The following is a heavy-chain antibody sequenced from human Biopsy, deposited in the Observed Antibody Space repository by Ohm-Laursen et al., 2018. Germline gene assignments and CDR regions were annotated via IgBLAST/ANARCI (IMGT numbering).Heavy chain of an antibody. V-gene: IGHV4-59*11. CDR3: ARGSNDFGGLYFPR. J-gene: IGHJ4*02. Sequence: SETLSLTCTVSGGSFTGHYWSWIRQPPGQGLEWIGHISYTGYTSYNASPKSRVTISVDTSRNLFSLRLSSLTAADTVVYCCARGSNDFGGLYFPRWGQGTLLTVSS. CDR1: GGSFTGHY. D-gene: IGHD4-23*01. CDR2: ISYTGYT.